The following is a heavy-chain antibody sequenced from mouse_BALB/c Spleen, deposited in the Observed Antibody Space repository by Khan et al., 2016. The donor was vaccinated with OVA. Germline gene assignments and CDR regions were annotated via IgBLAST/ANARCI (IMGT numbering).Heavy chain of an antibody. Sequence: EVKLEESGGGLVQPGGSMKLSCAASGFTFSDDWMDWVRQSPEKGLEWVAEIRNKANNDVTYYAESVKGRFNSSRDDFNSSVYLQMNRLRAEDTGIYDCRELLYYWGQGTTLTVSS. CDR1: GFTFSDDW. D-gene: IGHD2-1*01. J-gene: IGHJ2*01. V-gene: IGHV6-6*01. CDR2: IRNKANNDVT. CDR3: RELLYY.